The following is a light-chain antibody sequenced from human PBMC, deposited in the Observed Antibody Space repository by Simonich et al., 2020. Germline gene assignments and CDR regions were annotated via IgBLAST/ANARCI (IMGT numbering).Light chain of an antibody. CDR2: EVS. CDR3: SSYTSSSTWV. Sequence: QSALTQPPSVSGSPGQSVTISCTGTSSDVGSYNRVSWYQQPPGTAPKLMIYEVSNRPAGVPGRFSGSKSGNTASLTISGLQDEDEADYYCSSYTSSSTWVFGGGTKLTVL. J-gene: IGLJ3*02. CDR1: SSDVGSYNR. V-gene: IGLV2-18*02.